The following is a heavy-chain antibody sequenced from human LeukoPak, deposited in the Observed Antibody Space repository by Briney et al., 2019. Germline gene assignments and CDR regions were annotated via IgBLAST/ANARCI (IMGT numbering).Heavy chain of an antibody. CDR3: ARQGDIVVVPAACFDY. CDR1: GGSISSSSYY. CDR2: IYYSGST. Sequence: PSETLSLTCTVSGGSISSSSYYWGWIRQPPGKGLEWIGSIYYSGSTYYNPSLKSRVTISVDTSKNQFSLKLSSVTAADTAVYYCARQGDIVVVPAACFDYWGQGTLVTVSS. D-gene: IGHD2-2*01. V-gene: IGHV4-39*01. J-gene: IGHJ4*02.